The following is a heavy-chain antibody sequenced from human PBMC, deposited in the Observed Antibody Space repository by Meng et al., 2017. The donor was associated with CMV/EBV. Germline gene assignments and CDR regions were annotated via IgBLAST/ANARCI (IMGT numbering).Heavy chain of an antibody. CDR3: AREIGDSIYYFDY. D-gene: IGHD3-16*01. J-gene: IGHJ4*02. CDR2: TYYRSKWYN. V-gene: IGHV6-1*01. Sequence: QVHLAQAGPGLGHTAPTLSSTFAISGDSVSSNSAAGNWIRRSPSGGLEWLGRTYYRSKWYNDYAVSVKSRITINPDTSKNQFSLQLNSVTPEDTAVYYCAREIGDSIYYFDYWGQGTLVTVSS. CDR1: GDSVSSNSAA.